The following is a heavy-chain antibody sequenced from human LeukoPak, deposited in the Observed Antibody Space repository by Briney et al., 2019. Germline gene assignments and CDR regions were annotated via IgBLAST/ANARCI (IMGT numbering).Heavy chain of an antibody. Sequence: GGSLRLSCAASGFTFSSYSMNWVRQAPGKGLEWVAVISYDGSNKYYADSVKGRFTISRDNSKNTLYLQMNSLRAEDTAVYYCARDPGGTGYFDYWGQGTLVTVSS. V-gene: IGHV3-30*03. CDR2: ISYDGSNK. D-gene: IGHD3-16*01. CDR1: GFTFSSYS. CDR3: ARDPGGTGYFDY. J-gene: IGHJ4*02.